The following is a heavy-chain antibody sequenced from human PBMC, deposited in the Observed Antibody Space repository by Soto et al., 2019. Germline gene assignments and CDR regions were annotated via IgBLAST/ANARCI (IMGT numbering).Heavy chain of an antibody. CDR2: MNPNSGNT. D-gene: IGHD2-2*02. Sequence: QVQLVQSGAEVKKPGASVKVSCKASGYTFTSYDINWVRQATGQGLEWMGWMNPNSGNTGYAQKFQGRVTMTRNTSISTAYMELSSLRSEDTAVYYCARQGRRVTAAISDYYYYYMDVWGKGTTVTVSS. CDR1: GYTFTSYD. CDR3: ARQGRRVTAAISDYYYYYMDV. V-gene: IGHV1-8*01. J-gene: IGHJ6*03.